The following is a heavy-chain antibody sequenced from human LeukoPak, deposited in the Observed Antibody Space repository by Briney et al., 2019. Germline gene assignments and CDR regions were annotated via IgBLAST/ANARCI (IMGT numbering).Heavy chain of an antibody. V-gene: IGHV1-58*01. CDR2: IVVGSGNT. J-gene: IGHJ4*02. D-gene: IGHD6-13*01. CDR3: AVTARVAAADYFDY. CDR1: GFTFTSSA. Sequence: GTSVKVPCKASGFTFTSSAVQWVRQARGQRLEWIGCIVVGSGNTNYAQKFQERVTINMDMSTSTAYMELSSLRSEDTAVYYCAVTARVAAADYFDYWGQGTLVTVSS.